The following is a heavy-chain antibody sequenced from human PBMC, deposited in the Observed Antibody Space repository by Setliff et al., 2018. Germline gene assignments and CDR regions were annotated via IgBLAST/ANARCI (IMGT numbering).Heavy chain of an antibody. Sequence: GGSLRLSCAASGFSFSYYYMSWVRQAPGKGLEWLSKISGDGTTIYYADSVRGRFTISRDNAKNSLFLQMNSLRAEDTALYYCARDGVFYAMGVWGQGTTVTVSS. J-gene: IGHJ6*02. CDR1: GFSFSYYY. V-gene: IGHV3-11*04. CDR3: ARDGVFYAMGV. D-gene: IGHD2-2*01. CDR2: ISGDGTTI.